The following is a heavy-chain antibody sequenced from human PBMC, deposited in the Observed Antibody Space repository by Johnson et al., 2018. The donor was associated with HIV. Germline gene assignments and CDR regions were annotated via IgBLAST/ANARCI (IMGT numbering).Heavy chain of an antibody. V-gene: IGHV3-30*04. CDR1: GFTFSSYA. CDR2: ISYDGSNK. D-gene: IGHD3-3*01. CDR3: ARESLAYYNFWSGSRHDAFDI. J-gene: IGHJ3*02. Sequence: QVQLVESGGGVVQPGRSLRLSCAASGFTFSSYAIHWVRQAPGEGLEWVAVISYDGSNKYYADSVKGRFTISRDNSKNTLYLQMSSLRAEDTAVYYCARESLAYYNFWSGSRHDAFDIWGLGTM.